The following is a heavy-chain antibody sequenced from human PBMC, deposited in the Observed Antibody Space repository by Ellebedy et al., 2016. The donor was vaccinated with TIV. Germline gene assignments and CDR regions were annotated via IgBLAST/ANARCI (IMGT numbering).Heavy chain of an antibody. CDR2: ISSTGATI. CDR3: ATGAYDI. CDR1: GLTFSSHA. Sequence: PGGSLRLSCAASGLTFSSHAMNWVRQAPGKGLEWVSYISSTGATIYYADSVKGRFTISRDNGKISLYLQMNSLTAEDTAVYYCATGAYDIWGKGTMVMVSS. V-gene: IGHV3-48*04. J-gene: IGHJ3*02.